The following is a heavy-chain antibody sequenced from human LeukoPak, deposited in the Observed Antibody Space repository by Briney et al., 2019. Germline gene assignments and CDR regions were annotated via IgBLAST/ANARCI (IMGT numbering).Heavy chain of an antibody. V-gene: IGHV4-4*02. CDR1: GDSINSLDL. J-gene: IGHJ4*02. D-gene: IGHD3-22*01. CDR3: AGLVGRYSSGLYYYYFDY. CDR2: MYLSGTT. Sequence: SETLSLTCTVSGDSINSLDLRSWVRQPPGKGLEWIGEMYLSGTTHSNPSVKSRVTISVDKSKNQFFLNLSSVTAADTAVYYCAGLVGRYSSGLYYYYFDYWGQGTLVTVSS.